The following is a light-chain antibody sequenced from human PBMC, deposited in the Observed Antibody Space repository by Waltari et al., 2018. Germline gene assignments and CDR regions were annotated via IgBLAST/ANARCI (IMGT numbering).Light chain of an antibody. CDR1: SGSIASNF. V-gene: IGLV6-57*04. Sequence: FMLTQPHSVSESTGKTITISCTRSSGSIASNFVQWYQQRPGSAPTTVIYEDHQRPSGVPDRVSVSFDRSSNSSSLTISGLKTEDEAEYYCQSYDGSGSCVFGGGTKLTVL. J-gene: IGLJ3*02. CDR3: QSYDGSGSCV. CDR2: EDH.